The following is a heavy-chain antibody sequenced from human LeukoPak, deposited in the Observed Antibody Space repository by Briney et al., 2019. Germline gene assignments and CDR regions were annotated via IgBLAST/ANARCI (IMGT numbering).Heavy chain of an antibody. Sequence: SETLSLTCTVSGDSISTYYWSWIRQPPGEGLEWIGEINHSGSTNYNPSLKSRVTISVDTSNNQFSLKLSSVTAADTAVYYCASPYCSGGSCYGRKFDYWGQGTLVTVSS. D-gene: IGHD2-15*01. CDR3: ASPYCSGGSCYGRKFDY. V-gene: IGHV4-34*01. J-gene: IGHJ4*02. CDR1: GDSISTYY. CDR2: INHSGST.